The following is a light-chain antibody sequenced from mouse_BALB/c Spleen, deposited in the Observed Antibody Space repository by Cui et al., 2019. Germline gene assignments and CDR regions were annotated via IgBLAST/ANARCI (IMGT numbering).Light chain of an antibody. CDR2: GIS. CDR3: QQRSSYPFT. J-gene: IGKJ4*01. V-gene: IGKV4-90*01. Sequence: EILLTQSPAIIAASTGEKVTITCSASSSVSYMNWYQQKPGSSPKIWIYGISNLASGVPARFSGSGSGTSFSFTINSMEAEDVATYYCQQRSSYPFTFGSGTKLEIK. CDR1: SSVSY.